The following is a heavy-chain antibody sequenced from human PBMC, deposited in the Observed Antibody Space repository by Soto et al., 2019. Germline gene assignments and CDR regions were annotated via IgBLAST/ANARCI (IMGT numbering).Heavy chain of an antibody. V-gene: IGHV3-30*18. CDR1: GFTFSSYG. CDR3: AKGGGYVTYGMDV. CDR2: ISYDGSNK. Sequence: QVQLVESGGGVVQPGRSLRLSCAASGFTFSSYGMHWVRQAPGKGLEWVAVISYDGSNKYYADSVKGRFTISRDNSKNTLYLQMNSLRAEDTAVYYCAKGGGYVTYGMDVWGQGTTVTVSS. J-gene: IGHJ6*02. D-gene: IGHD5-12*01.